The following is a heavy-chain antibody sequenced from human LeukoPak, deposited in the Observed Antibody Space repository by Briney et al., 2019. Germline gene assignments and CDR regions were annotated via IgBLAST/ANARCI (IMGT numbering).Heavy chain of an antibody. J-gene: IGHJ3*02. CDR3: AKGGYYGSGRGDAFDI. CDR2: ISGSGGST. V-gene: IGHV3-23*01. CDR1: GFTFSSYA. Sequence: GGSLRLSCAASGFTFSSYAMSWVRQAPGKGLEWVSAISGSGGSTYYADSVKGRFTISRDNSKNTLYLQMNSLRAEDTAVYYCAKGGYYGSGRGDAFDIWGQGTMVTVSS. D-gene: IGHD3-10*01.